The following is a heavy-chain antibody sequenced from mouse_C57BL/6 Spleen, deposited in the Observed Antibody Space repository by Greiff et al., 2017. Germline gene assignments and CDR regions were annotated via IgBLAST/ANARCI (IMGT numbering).Heavy chain of an antibody. Sequence: QVQLKESGPGLVQPSQSLSITCTVSGFSLTSYGVHWVRQSPGKGLEWLGVIWRGGSTDYKAAFMSRLSITKDNSKSQVFFKMNSLQADDTAIYYCAKKGDDYDVNYYAMDYWGQGTSVTVSS. D-gene: IGHD2-4*01. CDR1: GFSLTSYG. V-gene: IGHV2-5*01. CDR3: AKKGDDYDVNYYAMDY. CDR2: IWRGGST. J-gene: IGHJ4*01.